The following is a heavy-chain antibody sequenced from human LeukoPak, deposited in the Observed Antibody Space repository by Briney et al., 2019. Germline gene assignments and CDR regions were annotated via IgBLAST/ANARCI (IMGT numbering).Heavy chain of an antibody. CDR2: INPNSGGT. V-gene: IGHV1-2*02. CDR3: ASAWYYDSLYYAFDI. CDR1: GYTFTGYY. Sequence: GASVKVSFKASGYTFTGYYMHWVRQAPGQGLEWMGWINPNSGGTNYAQKFQGRVTMTRDTSISTAYMELSRLRSDDTAVYYCASAWYYDSLYYAFDIWGQGTMVTVSS. D-gene: IGHD3-22*01. J-gene: IGHJ3*02.